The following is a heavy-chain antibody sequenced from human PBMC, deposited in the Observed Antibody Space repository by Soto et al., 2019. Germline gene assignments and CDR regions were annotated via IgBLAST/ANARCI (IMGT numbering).Heavy chain of an antibody. J-gene: IGHJ4*02. CDR3: ARDPTTVTTADFDY. V-gene: IGHV1-3*05. D-gene: IGHD4-17*01. CDR1: GYTFTSYA. Sequence: QVQLVQSGAEEKKPGASVKVSCKASGYTFTSYAMHWVRQAPGQRLEWMGWINAGNGNTKYSQKFQGRVTITRDTSASTAYMELSSLRSEDTAVYYCARDPTTVTTADFDYWGQGTLVTVSS. CDR2: INAGNGNT.